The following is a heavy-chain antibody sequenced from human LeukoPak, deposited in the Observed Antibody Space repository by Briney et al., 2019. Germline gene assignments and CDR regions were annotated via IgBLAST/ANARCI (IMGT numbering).Heavy chain of an antibody. CDR3: ARLAYCGGDYTCWFDP. CDR1: GGSISSSRYY. D-gene: IGHD2-21*02. CDR2: IYYSGST. V-gene: IGHV4-39*01. J-gene: IGHJ5*02. Sequence: PSETLSLTCSVSGGSISSSRYYWGWIRQTPGKGLEWIGTIYYSGSTYYNPSPKSRVSISVDTSNNQFSLKLSSVTAADTAVYYCARLAYCGGDYTCWFDPWGQGTLVTVSS.